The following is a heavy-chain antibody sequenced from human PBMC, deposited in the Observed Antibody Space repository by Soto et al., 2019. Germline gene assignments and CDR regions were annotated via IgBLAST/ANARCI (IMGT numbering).Heavy chain of an antibody. V-gene: IGHV1-46*01. Sequence: GASVKVSCKASGYTFTSYYMHWVRQAPGQGLEWMGIINPSGGSTSYAQKFQGRVTMTRDTSTSTVYMELSSLRSEDTAVYYCARDKAVDGSYYVFWSGTPASFDYWGQGPLVTVSP. D-gene: IGHD3-3*01. CDR3: ARDKAVDGSYYVFWSGTPASFDY. J-gene: IGHJ4*02. CDR2: INPSGGST. CDR1: GYTFTSYY.